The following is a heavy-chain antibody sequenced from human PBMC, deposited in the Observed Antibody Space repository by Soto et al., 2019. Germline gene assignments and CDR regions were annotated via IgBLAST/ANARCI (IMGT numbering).Heavy chain of an antibody. CDR1: VCTFSSYA. V-gene: IGHV1-69*06. J-gene: IGHJ4*02. CDR3: ARVGYYYDSSGYYYYFDY. Sequence: QVQLVQSGAEVKKPGSSVKVSCKASVCTFSSYAISWVRQAPGQGLEWMGGIIPIFGTANYAQKFQGRVTITADKSTSTAYMELSSLRSEDTAVYYCARVGYYYDSSGYYYYFDYWGQGTLVTVSS. CDR2: IIPIFGTA. D-gene: IGHD3-22*01.